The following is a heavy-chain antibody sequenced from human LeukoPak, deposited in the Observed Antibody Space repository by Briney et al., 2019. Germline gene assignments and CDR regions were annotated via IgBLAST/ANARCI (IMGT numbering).Heavy chain of an antibody. CDR1: GFTFSSYS. V-gene: IGHV3-21*01. Sequence: GGSLRLSCAASGFTFSSYSMNWVRQAPGKGLEWVSSISSSSSYIYYADSVKGRFTISRDNAKNSLYLQMNSLRAEDTAVYYCAIDPESGYDIYMDVWGKGTTVTVSS. CDR3: AIDPESGYDIYMDV. D-gene: IGHD5-12*01. J-gene: IGHJ6*03. CDR2: ISSSSSYI.